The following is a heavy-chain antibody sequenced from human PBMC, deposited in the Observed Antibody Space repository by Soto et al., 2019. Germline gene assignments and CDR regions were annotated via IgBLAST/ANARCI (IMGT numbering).Heavy chain of an antibody. CDR3: ARRVMGSSWYFDY. J-gene: IGHJ4*02. D-gene: IGHD6-13*01. CDR2: IFHRGNT. Sequence: EPLSLHCTVSDGTIGSLYDWGCIRKPPGKGLEWIGNIFHRGNTYYNPSLKSRVTMSVDTSKNQFSLKVRSVTAADTAVYYCARRVMGSSWYFDYWGQGNLVTVSS. CDR1: DGTIGSLYD. V-gene: IGHV4-39*01.